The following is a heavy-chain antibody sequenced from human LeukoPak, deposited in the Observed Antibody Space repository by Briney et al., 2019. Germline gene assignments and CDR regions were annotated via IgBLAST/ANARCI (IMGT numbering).Heavy chain of an antibody. V-gene: IGHV4-39*07. CDR1: GGSISSSNYY. Sequence: SETLSLTCTVSGGSISSSNYYWGWIRQPPGKGLEWIGRIYYSGSTYYTPSLRSRVTISLDASMNQFSLTLSSVTTADTAVYYCAREYSSGWYLTPNLNWFDPWGQGTLVTVSS. J-gene: IGHJ5*02. CDR3: AREYSSGWYLTPNLNWFDP. D-gene: IGHD6-19*01. CDR2: IYYSGST.